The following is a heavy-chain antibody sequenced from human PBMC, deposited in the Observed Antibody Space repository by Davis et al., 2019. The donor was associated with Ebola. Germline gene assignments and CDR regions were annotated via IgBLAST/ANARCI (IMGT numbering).Heavy chain of an antibody. D-gene: IGHD3-10*01. CDR2: IYYSGST. V-gene: IGHV4-59*11. Sequence: PSETLSLTCTVSGASISSHYWSWIRQPPGKGLEWIGYIYYSGSTNYNPSLKSRVTISVDTSKNQFSLKLSSVTAADTAVYYCARARGYFGSGILGYWGQGTLVTVSS. J-gene: IGHJ4*02. CDR1: GASISSHY. CDR3: ARARGYFGSGILGY.